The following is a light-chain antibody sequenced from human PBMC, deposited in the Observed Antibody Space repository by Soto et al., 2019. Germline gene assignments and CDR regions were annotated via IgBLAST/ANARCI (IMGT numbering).Light chain of an antibody. V-gene: IGKV1-5*03. CDR1: QSISSW. CDR2: KAS. Sequence: DIQMTQSPSTLSASVGDRVTITCRASQSISSWLAWYQQKPGKAPKLLIYKASSLESGVPSRFSGSGSGTEFTHTISSLQPDDFATYYCQQYNSYRWTFGQGTKVDIK. CDR3: QQYNSYRWT. J-gene: IGKJ1*01.